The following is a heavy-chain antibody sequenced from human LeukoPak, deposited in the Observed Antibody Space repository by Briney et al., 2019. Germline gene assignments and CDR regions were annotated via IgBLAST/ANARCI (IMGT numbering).Heavy chain of an antibody. Sequence: ASVKVSCKTSGYTFTNYGISWLRQAPGQGLEWMGWISAYNGNTNYAQKLQGRVTMTTDTSTSTAYMELRSLRSDDTAVYYCARVGEAVADTDWFDPWGQGTLVTVSS. D-gene: IGHD6-19*01. J-gene: IGHJ5*02. V-gene: IGHV1-18*01. CDR1: GYTFTNYG. CDR3: ARVGEAVADTDWFDP. CDR2: ISAYNGNT.